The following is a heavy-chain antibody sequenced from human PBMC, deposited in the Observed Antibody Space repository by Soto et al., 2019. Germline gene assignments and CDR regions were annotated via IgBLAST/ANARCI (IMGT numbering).Heavy chain of an antibody. V-gene: IGHV3-30*18. CDR1: GFTFSSYG. Sequence: GGSLRLSCAVSGFTFSSYGMHWVRQAPGKGLEWVAVISHDGSNKYYVDSVKGRFTISRDNSKNTLFLQMNSLRPEDTAVYYCAKDRGSNFYYYDMDVWGQGTTVTVSS. D-gene: IGHD5-12*01. CDR3: AKDRGSNFYYYDMDV. CDR2: ISHDGSNK. J-gene: IGHJ6*02.